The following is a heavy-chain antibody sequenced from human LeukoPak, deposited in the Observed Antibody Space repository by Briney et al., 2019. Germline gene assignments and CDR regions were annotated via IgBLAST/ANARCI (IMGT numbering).Heavy chain of an antibody. D-gene: IGHD5-24*01. V-gene: IGHV4-59*01. J-gene: IGHJ4*02. CDR2: IYYTGST. Sequence: SETRSLTCTVSGGSISNYYWSWIRQPPVQGLEWIGLIYYTGSTDYNPSLKSRVTISVDTSKNQFSLKLSSVTAADTAVYYCARGRWLQLPDRWGQGTLVTVSS. CDR1: GGSISNYY. CDR3: ARGRWLQLPDR.